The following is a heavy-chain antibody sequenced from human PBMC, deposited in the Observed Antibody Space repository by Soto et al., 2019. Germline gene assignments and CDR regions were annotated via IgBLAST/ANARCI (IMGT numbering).Heavy chain of an antibody. Sequence: ASVKVSCKASGGTFSSYAISWVRQAPGQGLEWMGGIIPIFGTANYAQKFQGRVTITADESTSTAYMELSSLRSEDTAVYYCARAYYYDSSATYYYYGMDVWGQGTTVTVSS. J-gene: IGHJ6*02. CDR3: ARAYYYDSSATYYYYGMDV. CDR2: IIPIFGTA. D-gene: IGHD3-22*01. CDR1: GGTFSSYA. V-gene: IGHV1-69*13.